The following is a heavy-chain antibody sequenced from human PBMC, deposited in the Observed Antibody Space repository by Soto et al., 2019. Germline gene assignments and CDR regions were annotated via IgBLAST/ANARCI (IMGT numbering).Heavy chain of an antibody. CDR2: ISGSGGST. CDR1: GFTFSSYA. V-gene: IGHV3-23*01. D-gene: IGHD1-26*01. Sequence: EVQLLESGGGLVQPGGSLRLSCAASGFTFSSYAMSWVRQSPGKGLEWVSAISGSGGSTYYADSVKGRFTISRDNSKTTLYLQMNSLRAEDTAVYYCARNSGSYPDYWGQGTLVTVSS. J-gene: IGHJ4*02. CDR3: ARNSGSYPDY.